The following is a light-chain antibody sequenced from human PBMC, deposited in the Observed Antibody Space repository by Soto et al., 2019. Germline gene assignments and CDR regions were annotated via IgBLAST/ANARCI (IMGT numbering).Light chain of an antibody. CDR3: QQYHTWPPLT. CDR2: GAF. Sequence: EIVMMQSPPTLSVPPGESATLSCWASQSISSKLAWYQLRPGQAPRLLIYGAFTRATGVPARFSGSGSGTEFTLTITSLQSEDFAVYYCQQYHTWPPLTFGGGTKVEIK. V-gene: IGKV3-15*01. J-gene: IGKJ4*01. CDR1: QSISSK.